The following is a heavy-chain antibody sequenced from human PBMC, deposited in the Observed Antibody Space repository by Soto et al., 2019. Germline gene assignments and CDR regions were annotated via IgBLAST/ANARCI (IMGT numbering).Heavy chain of an antibody. J-gene: IGHJ4*02. D-gene: IGHD6-19*01. Sequence: GGSLRLSCAASGFTFISYWMHWVLQAPGKGLVWVSRINSDGSSTSYADSVKGRFTISRDNAKNTLYLQMNSLRAEDTAVYYCARGSGSGWVRRPLGYWGQGTLVTVSS. CDR1: GFTFISYW. CDR3: ARGSGSGWVRRPLGY. CDR2: INSDGSST. V-gene: IGHV3-74*01.